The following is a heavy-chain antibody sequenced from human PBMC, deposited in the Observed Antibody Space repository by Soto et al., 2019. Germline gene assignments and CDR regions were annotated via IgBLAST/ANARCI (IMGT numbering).Heavy chain of an antibody. CDR1: GGSISSYY. D-gene: IGHD1-26*01. CDR3: ARVPGLGWLQFWHLDI. Sequence: SVPMSLTCTVSGGSISSYYWSWIRQPPGKGLEWIGYIYYSGSTNYNPSLKSRVTISVDTSKNPFSLKLSSVTAADTAVYYCARVPGLGWLQFWHLDIWGQGT. CDR2: IYYSGST. J-gene: IGHJ3*02. V-gene: IGHV4-59*01.